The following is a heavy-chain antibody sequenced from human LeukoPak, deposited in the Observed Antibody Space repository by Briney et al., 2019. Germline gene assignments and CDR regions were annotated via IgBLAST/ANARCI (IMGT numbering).Heavy chain of an antibody. J-gene: IGHJ4*02. V-gene: IGHV3-48*04. CDR3: ARSDSSGCRY. CDR2: ISSSGSTV. D-gene: IGHD6-19*01. Sequence: GGSLRLSCAASGLTFSAYSINWVRKAPGKGLEWVSYISSSGSTVFYADSVKGRFTISRDNAKNSLYLQMNRLRAEDTAVYYCARSDSSGCRYWGQGTLVTVSS. CDR1: GLTFSAYS.